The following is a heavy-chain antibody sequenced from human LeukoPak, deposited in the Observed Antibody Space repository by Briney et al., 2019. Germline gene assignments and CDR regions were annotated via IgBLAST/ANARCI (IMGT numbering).Heavy chain of an antibody. CDR2: ISVSGENT. Sequence: GGSLRLSCAASGFTFTLYDMNWVRQAPGKGLQWVSTISVSGENTYYADSVKGRFTISRDISKSTLYLQMNSLRDEDTALYYCAKYGSGTYYNGLHWGQGTLVTVSS. CDR3: AKYGSGTYYNGLH. J-gene: IGHJ4*02. V-gene: IGHV3-23*01. D-gene: IGHD3-10*01. CDR1: GFTFTLYD.